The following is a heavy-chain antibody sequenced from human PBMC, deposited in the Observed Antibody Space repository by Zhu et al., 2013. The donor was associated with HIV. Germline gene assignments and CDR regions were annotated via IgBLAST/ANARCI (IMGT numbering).Heavy chain of an antibody. D-gene: IGHD3-10*01. CDR3: ARYQISGEYYYGMDV. V-gene: IGHV1-2*02. Sequence: QVQLVQSGAEVKKPGASVKVSCKASGYTFTGYYMHWVRQAPGQGLEWMGWINPNSGGTNYAQKFQGRVTMTRDTSISTAYMELSRLRSDDTAVYYCARYQISGEYYYGMDVWGQGTTVTVSS. CDR1: GYTFTGYY. J-gene: IGHJ6*02. CDR2: INPNSGGT.